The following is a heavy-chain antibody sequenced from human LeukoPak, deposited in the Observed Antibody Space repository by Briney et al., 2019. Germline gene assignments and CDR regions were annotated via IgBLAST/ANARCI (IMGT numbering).Heavy chain of an antibody. CDR1: GFTFSTYW. Sequence: PGAYLRPSCAASGFTFSTYWMHWVSQAPGKGLVWVSRINTDESSTNYEDSVKGRFTISRGNAKNTLYLQMNSLRAEDPAVDYCVNSLGGNDNWGQGSLVTVCS. V-gene: IGHV3-74*01. CDR3: VNSLGGNDN. D-gene: IGHD2-21*01. CDR2: INTDESST. J-gene: IGHJ4*02.